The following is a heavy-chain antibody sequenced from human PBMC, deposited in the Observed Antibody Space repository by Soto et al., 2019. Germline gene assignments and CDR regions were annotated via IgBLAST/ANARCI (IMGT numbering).Heavy chain of an antibody. CDR3: ARTDIVVYYYGMDV. CDR2: IDWDDDK. V-gene: IGHV2-70*01. J-gene: IGHJ6*02. D-gene: IGHD2-15*01. Sequence: SGPTLVNPTQTLTPTCTFSGFSLSTSGMCVSWIRQPPGKALEWLALIDWDDDKYYSTSLKTRLTISKDTSKNQVVLTMTNMDPVDTATYYCARTDIVVYYYGMDVWGQGTTVTVSS. CDR1: GFSLSTSGMC.